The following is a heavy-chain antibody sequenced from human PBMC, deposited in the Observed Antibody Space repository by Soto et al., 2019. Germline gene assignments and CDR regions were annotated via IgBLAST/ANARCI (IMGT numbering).Heavy chain of an antibody. Sequence: QVQLQESGPGLVKPSQTLSLTCTVSGGSIRGGDYYWSWIRQHPGKGLEWIGYIFYSGNSFYNPSLKSGVTISVHTSKTQFSLQLSSVTAADTAIYYCARLSSLYYNSDYGGYYFDYWGQGTRVSVSS. D-gene: IGHD3-10*01. V-gene: IGHV4-31*03. J-gene: IGHJ4*02. CDR1: GGSIRGGDYY. CDR3: ARLSSLYYNSDYGGYYFDY. CDR2: IFYSGNS.